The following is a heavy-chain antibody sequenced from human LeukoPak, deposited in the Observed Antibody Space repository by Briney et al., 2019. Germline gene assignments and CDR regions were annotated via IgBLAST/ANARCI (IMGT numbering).Heavy chain of an antibody. CDR3: AKIARPWTGYLFDF. CDR1: GFTVSNHF. D-gene: IGHD3/OR15-3a*01. Sequence: GGSLRVSCAASGFTVSNHFMSWVRQAPGKGLEWVSIIYSGGSTYYADSVKGRFTISRDNSKNTLYLQMNSLRAEDTAVYYCAKIARPWTGYLFDFWGQGTLVTVSS. V-gene: IGHV3-53*01. CDR2: IYSGGST. J-gene: IGHJ4*02.